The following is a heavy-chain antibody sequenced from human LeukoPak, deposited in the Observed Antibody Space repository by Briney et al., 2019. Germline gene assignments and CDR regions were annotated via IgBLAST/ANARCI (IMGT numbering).Heavy chain of an antibody. CDR1: GYTFTSYG. CDR3: ARGGTRRLGFMGYGDYGAFDY. D-gene: IGHD4-17*01. J-gene: IGHJ4*02. V-gene: IGHV1-18*01. Sequence: ASVKVSCKASGYTFTSYGISWVRQAPGQGLEWMGWISAYNGNTNYAQKLQGRVTMTTDTSTSTAYMELRSLRSDDTAVYYCARGGTRRLGFMGYGDYGAFDYWGQGTLVTVSS. CDR2: ISAYNGNT.